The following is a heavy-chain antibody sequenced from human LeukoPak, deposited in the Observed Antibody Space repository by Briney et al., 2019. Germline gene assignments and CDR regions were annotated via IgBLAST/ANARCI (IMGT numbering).Heavy chain of an antibody. D-gene: IGHD2-15*01. CDR1: GYTFTSYY. J-gene: IGHJ4*02. CDR2: INPSGGST. Sequence: ASVKVSCKASGYTFTSYYMHWVRRAPGQGREWMGIINPSGGSTSYAQKFQGRVTMTRDTSTSTVYMELSSLRSEDTAVYYCAGGYCSGGSCFEWYYFDYWGQGTLVTVSS. V-gene: IGHV1-46*01. CDR3: AGGYCSGGSCFEWYYFDY.